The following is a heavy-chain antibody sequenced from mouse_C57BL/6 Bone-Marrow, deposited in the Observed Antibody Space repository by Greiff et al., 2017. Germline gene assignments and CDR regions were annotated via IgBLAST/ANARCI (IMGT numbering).Heavy chain of an antibody. J-gene: IGHJ1*03. CDR2: IYPGNSDP. V-gene: IGHV1-5*01. CDR1: GYTFPSYR. Sequence: EVQRVESGTVLARPGASVKMSCKTSGYTFPSYRMHWVKQRPGQGLEWIGAIYPGNSDPSYNQKFKGKAKLTAVTSASTAYMELSSLTNDDSAVYYCTKDGYYDWYFDVWGTGTTVTVSS. CDR3: TKDGYYDWYFDV. D-gene: IGHD2-3*01.